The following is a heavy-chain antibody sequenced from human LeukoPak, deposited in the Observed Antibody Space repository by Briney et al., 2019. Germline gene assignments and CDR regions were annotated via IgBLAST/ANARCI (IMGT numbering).Heavy chain of an antibody. D-gene: IGHD3-22*01. CDR3: AREIDSSGYYYAGPNFDY. J-gene: IGHJ4*02. Sequence: ASLKVSCKASVDTLSVDYMHWVRRSPGQGLEWGGRINLSGGSTNYAQKFQGRVTMIRDTSKSPVNMELSSLRSEDTAVYYCAREIDSSGYYYAGPNFDYWGQGTLVTVSS. CDR1: VDTLSVDY. V-gene: IGHV1-46*01. CDR2: INLSGGST.